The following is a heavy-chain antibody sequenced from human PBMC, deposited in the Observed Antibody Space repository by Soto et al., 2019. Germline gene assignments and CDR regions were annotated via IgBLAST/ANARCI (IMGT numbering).Heavy chain of an antibody. V-gene: IGHV2-5*02. D-gene: IGHD1-26*01. CDR1: GFSLSNSGVG. CDR3: AHRRYSGSYPPLDV. Sequence: SGPTLVNPTQTLTLTCTFSGFSLSNSGVGVGWIRQPPGKALEWLALIYWDDDKRYSPSLKSRLTITKNTSKNQVVLTMTNMDPVDTATYYCAHRRYSGSYPPLDVWGQGTTVTVSS. CDR2: IYWDDDK. J-gene: IGHJ6*02.